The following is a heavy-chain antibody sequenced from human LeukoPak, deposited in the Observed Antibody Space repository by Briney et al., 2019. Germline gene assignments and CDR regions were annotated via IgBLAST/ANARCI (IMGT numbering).Heavy chain of an antibody. J-gene: IGHJ4*02. CDR2: INHVGST. CDR1: GGPFSGFY. Sequence: PSETLSLTCAVYGGPFSGFYWNWIRQPPGKGLEWIGEINHVGSTNYNPSFKSRVTISVDTSKNQVSLKLTSVSAADTAVYYCARTGFEYSSSLGYYFDYWGQGTLVTVSS. D-gene: IGHD6-6*01. CDR3: ARTGFEYSSSLGYYFDY. V-gene: IGHV4-34*01.